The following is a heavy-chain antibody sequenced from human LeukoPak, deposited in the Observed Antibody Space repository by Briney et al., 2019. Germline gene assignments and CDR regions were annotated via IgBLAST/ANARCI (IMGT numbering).Heavy chain of an antibody. J-gene: IGHJ5*02. V-gene: IGHV4-61*02. CDR1: GGSISSGSYY. CDR3: ARERGSYA. Sequence: SETLSLTCTVSGGSISSGSYYWSWIRQPAGKGLEWIGRIYTSGSTNYNPSLKSRVTISVDTSKNQFSLKLSSVTAADTAVYYCARERGSYAWGQGTLVTVSS. D-gene: IGHD1-26*01. CDR2: IYTSGST.